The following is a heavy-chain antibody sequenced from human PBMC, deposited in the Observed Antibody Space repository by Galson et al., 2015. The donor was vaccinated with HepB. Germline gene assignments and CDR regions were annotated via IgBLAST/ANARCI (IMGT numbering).Heavy chain of an antibody. Sequence: SVKVSCKALGYTYTSYGISWVRQAPGQGLEWMGWISAHNANTNYAQKFQGRVTMTTDSSTSTAHMELRSLRSDDMAVYYCARDLLAMVPSEPLWWGQGTLVTVSS. CDR1: GYTYTSYG. CDR3: ARDLLAMVPSEPLW. D-gene: IGHD5-18*01. CDR2: ISAHNANT. V-gene: IGHV1-18*03. J-gene: IGHJ4*02.